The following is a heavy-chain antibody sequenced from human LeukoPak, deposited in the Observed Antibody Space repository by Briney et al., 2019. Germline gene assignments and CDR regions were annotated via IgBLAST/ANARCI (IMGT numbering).Heavy chain of an antibody. CDR3: ARSPGGSSYYYYGMDV. Sequence: GASVKVSCKASGGTFSSYAISWVRQAPGQGLEWMGRIIPILGIANYAQKFQGRVTITADKSTSTAYMELSSLRSEDTAVYYCARSPGGSSYYYYGMDVWGQGTTVTVSS. CDR1: GGTFSSYA. D-gene: IGHD6-6*01. J-gene: IGHJ6*02. CDR2: IIPILGIA. V-gene: IGHV1-69*04.